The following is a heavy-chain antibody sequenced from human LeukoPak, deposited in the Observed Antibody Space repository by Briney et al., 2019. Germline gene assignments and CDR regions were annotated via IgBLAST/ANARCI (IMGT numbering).Heavy chain of an antibody. J-gene: IGHJ4*02. Sequence: GGSLRLSCAVSGFTVSRYYMSWVRQAPGKGLEWVSIIYSGDNTYYADSVKGRFTISRDNSKNTLFLQMNSLRAEDTAVYYCARDRGSGYDPGYFDYWGQGTLVTV. CDR1: GFTVSRYY. V-gene: IGHV3-66*01. D-gene: IGHD5-12*01. CDR3: ARDRGSGYDPGYFDY. CDR2: IYSGDNT.